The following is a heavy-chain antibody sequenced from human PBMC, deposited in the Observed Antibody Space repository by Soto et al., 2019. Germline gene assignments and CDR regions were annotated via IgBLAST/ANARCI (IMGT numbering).Heavy chain of an antibody. J-gene: IGHJ5*02. V-gene: IGHV6-1*01. D-gene: IGHD6-13*01. CDR2: TYYRSKWYN. Sequence: SQTLSLTCASSGDSVSSNSAAWNWIRQSPSRGLEWLGRTYYRSKWYNDYAVSVKSRITINPDTSKNQFSLQLNSLTPEDTAVYYCARGPAPGSRNTGFDPCAPGTLVTVSS. CDR1: GDSVSSNSAA. CDR3: ARGPAPGSRNTGFDP.